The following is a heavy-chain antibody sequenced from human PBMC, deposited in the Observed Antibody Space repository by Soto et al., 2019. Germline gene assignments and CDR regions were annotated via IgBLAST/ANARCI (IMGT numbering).Heavy chain of an antibody. J-gene: IGHJ6*02. Sequence: GASVKVSCKASGYTFTSYYMHWVRRAPGQGLEWMGIINPSGGSTSYAQKFQGRVTMTRDTSTSTVYMELSSPRSEDTAVYYCARDRGRIMITFGGGGMDVWGQGTTVTVSS. CDR1: GYTFTSYY. V-gene: IGHV1-46*01. CDR3: ARDRGRIMITFGGGGMDV. CDR2: INPSGGST. D-gene: IGHD3-16*01.